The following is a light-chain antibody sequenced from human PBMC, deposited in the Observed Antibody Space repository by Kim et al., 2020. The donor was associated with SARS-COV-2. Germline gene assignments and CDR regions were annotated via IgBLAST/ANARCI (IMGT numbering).Light chain of an antibody. CDR3: AAWFDSLVV. V-gene: IGLV1-44*01. J-gene: IGLJ2*01. CDR2: TND. Sequence: QSVLTQPPSASGTPGQSVTISCSGTRSNSRDNTVSWYQQVPGTTPKLLIHTNDRRPSGFPDRFSGSKSGTSASLAISGLRSEDEADYYCAAWFDSLVVFGGGTQLTVL. CDR1: RSNSRDNT.